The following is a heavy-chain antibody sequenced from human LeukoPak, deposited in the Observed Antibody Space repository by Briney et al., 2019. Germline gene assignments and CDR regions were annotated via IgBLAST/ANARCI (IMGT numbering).Heavy chain of an antibody. Sequence: PGGSLRLSCAASGFTLSSYSMEWVRQAPGEGLEWVSHLSSSTSTIYYADSVKGRFTISRDNAKNSLYLQMNSLRAEDTAIYYCARVLLERPGIDSFDIWGRGTTVTVSS. CDR1: GFTLSSYS. CDR2: LSSSTSTI. CDR3: ARVLLERPGIDSFDI. J-gene: IGHJ3*02. V-gene: IGHV3-48*01. D-gene: IGHD1-1*01.